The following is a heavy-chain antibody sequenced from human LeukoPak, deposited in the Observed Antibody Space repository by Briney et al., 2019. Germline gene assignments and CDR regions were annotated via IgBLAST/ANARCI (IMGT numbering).Heavy chain of an antibody. J-gene: IGHJ6*02. D-gene: IGHD5-12*01. CDR3: AREGGYDFDGGSYRHGMDV. Sequence: PSETLSLTCTVSRGSISSYYWSWIRQPPGKGLEWIGYIYYSGSANYNPSLKSRVTISVDRSKNQFSLKLSSVTAADTALYYCAREGGYDFDGGSYRHGMDVWGQGTTVTVSS. CDR2: IYYSGSA. CDR1: RGSISSYY. V-gene: IGHV4-59*01.